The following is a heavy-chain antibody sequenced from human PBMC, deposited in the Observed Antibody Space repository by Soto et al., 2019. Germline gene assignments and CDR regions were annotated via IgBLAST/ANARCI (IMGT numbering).Heavy chain of an antibody. CDR3: ASHMVRGVPFGY. J-gene: IGHJ4*02. V-gene: IGHV4-59*08. CDR2: IYFRGST. D-gene: IGHD3-10*01. CDR1: GGSISSYY. Sequence: SETLSLTCTVSGGSISSYYWSWIRQPPGKGLEWIGYIYFRGSTNYNPSLKSRVTISVDTSKNQFSLKLSSVTAADTAVYYCASHMVRGVPFGYWGQGTLVTFS.